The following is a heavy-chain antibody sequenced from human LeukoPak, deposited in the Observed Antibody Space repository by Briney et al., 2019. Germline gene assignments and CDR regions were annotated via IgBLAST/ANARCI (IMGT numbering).Heavy chain of an antibody. Sequence: SETLSLTCTVSGGSISSYYWSWIRLPPGQGLERIGYIYYSGSTNYNPSLKSRVTISVDTSKNQYPLKLSSVTAADTAVYYWARARPWGYYDSSGYYSYNHWYFDLWGRGTLVTVSS. D-gene: IGHD3-22*01. CDR3: ARARPWGYYDSSGYYSYNHWYFDL. CDR1: GGSISSYY. V-gene: IGHV4-59*13. J-gene: IGHJ2*01. CDR2: IYYSGST.